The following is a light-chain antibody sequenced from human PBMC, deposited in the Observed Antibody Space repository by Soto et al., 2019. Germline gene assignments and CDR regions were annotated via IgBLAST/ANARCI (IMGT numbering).Light chain of an antibody. CDR1: SSDVGGYNY. CDR3: CSNAGSYEV. J-gene: IGLJ2*01. CDR2: DVS. V-gene: IGLV2-11*01. Sequence: QSALTQPRSVSGSPGQSVTISCTGTSSDVGGYNYVSWYQQHPGKAPKGMIHDVSERPSGVPDRFSGSKSGNTASLTISGLQAEDEADYYCCSNAGSYEVFGGGTKLTVL.